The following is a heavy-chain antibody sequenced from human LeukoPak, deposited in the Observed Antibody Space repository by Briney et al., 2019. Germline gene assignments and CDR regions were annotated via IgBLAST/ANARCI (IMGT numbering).Heavy chain of an antibody. D-gene: IGHD3-22*01. Sequence: ASVNVSCKVSGYSLTEISMHWVRQATGKGLERMGGFDPEDGETIYAQKFQGRVTMTEDTSTDTAYMELSSLRSEDTAVYYCATGPNYYDSSGYSSFDYWGQGTLVTVSS. CDR1: GYSLTEIS. CDR2: FDPEDGET. J-gene: IGHJ4*02. V-gene: IGHV1-24*01. CDR3: ATGPNYYDSSGYSSFDY.